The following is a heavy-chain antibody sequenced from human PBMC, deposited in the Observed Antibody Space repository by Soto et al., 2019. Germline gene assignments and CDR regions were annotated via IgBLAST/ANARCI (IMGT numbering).Heavy chain of an antibody. CDR3: ARGVGRLRLGELAFDY. CDR2: ISSGSDYI. CDR1: GFTFSSYS. D-gene: IGHD3-16*01. Sequence: EVQLVASGGGLVKPGGSLRLSCAASGFTFSSYSMNWVRQAPGKGLEWVSAISSGSDYIYYADSVKGRFTISRDNAKNSLYVQMNSLRVEDTAVYYCARGVGRLRLGELAFDYWGQGTLVTVSS. V-gene: IGHV3-21*01. J-gene: IGHJ4*02.